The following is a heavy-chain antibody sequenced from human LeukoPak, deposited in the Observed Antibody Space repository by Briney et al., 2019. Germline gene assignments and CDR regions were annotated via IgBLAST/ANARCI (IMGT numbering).Heavy chain of an antibody. CDR1: GYSISSGYY. V-gene: IGHV4-61*02. Sequence: ASETLSLTCAVSGYSISSGYYWGWIRQPAGKGLEWIGRIYTSGSTNYNPSLKSRVTISVDTSKNQFSLKVNSVTAADTAVYYCARDPPYSSSWYSYMDVWGKGTTVTVSS. CDR3: ARDPPYSSSWYSYMDV. J-gene: IGHJ6*03. D-gene: IGHD6-13*01. CDR2: IYTSGST.